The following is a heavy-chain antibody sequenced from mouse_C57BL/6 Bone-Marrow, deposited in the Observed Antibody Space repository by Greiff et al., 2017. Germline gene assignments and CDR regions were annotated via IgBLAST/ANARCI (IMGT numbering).Heavy chain of an antibody. CDR3: ARSGGYYYGSSSPWFAY. V-gene: IGHV1-85*01. D-gene: IGHD1-1*01. CDR2: IYPRDGST. Sequence: VKLVESGPELVKPGASVKLSCKASGYTFTSYDINWVKQRPGQGLEWIGWIYPRDGSTKYNEKFKGKATLTVDTSSSTAYMELHSLTSEDSAVYFCARSGGYYYGSSSPWFAYWGQGTLVTVSA. CDR1: GYTFTSYD. J-gene: IGHJ3*01.